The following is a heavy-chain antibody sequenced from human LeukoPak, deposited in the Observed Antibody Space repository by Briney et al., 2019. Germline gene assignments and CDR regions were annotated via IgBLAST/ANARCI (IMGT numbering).Heavy chain of an antibody. J-gene: IGHJ5*02. CDR1: GFXXXDYA. CDR3: AKGYSSSWPNWFDP. Sequence: LXLXXXXSGFXXXDYAMDWVRQAPGKGLEWVSGISWNSGSRSYADSVKGRVNISRDKAKNYGYVQMKSGRAEDTAVYYCAKGYSSSWPNWFDPWGQGTLVTVSS. V-gene: IGHV3-9*01. D-gene: IGHD6-13*01. CDR2: ISWNSGSR.